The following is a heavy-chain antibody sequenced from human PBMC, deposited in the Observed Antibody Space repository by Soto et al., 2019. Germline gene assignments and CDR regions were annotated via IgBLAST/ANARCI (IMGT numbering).Heavy chain of an antibody. V-gene: IGHV3-66*01. CDR2: IKSGGNT. CDR1: GFTVSTNY. J-gene: IGHJ6*02. CDR3: VRENYYYGMDV. Sequence: LRLSCAASGFTVSTNYMSWVRQAPGKGLEWVSLIKSGGNTYYADSVEGRFTISRDNSKNTVYLQMNSLRAEDTAIYYCVRENYYYGMDVWGQGTTVTVSS.